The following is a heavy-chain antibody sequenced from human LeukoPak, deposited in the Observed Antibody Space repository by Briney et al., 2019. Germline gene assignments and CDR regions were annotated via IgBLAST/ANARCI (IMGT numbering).Heavy chain of an antibody. J-gene: IGHJ4*02. Sequence: GGSLRLSCAASGFIFSSYWMHWVRQAPGKGLVWVSRINSDGSSTSYADSVKGRCTISRDNAKNTLYLQMNSLRAEDTAVYYCARRVVVPAAPYYFDYWGQGILVTVSS. CDR2: INSDGSST. D-gene: IGHD2-2*01. V-gene: IGHV3-74*01. CDR1: GFIFSSYW. CDR3: ARRVVVPAAPYYFDY.